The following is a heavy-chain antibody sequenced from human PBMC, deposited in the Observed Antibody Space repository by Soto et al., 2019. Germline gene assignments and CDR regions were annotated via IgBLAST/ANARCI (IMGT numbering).Heavy chain of an antibody. CDR3: ARHGPNSNYDILTGYYFYYFDY. CDR1: GYSFTSYC. V-gene: IGHV5-51*01. Sequence: PGESLKISCKGSGYSFTSYCIGWVRQMPGKGLEWMGIIYPGDSDTRYSPSFQGQVTISADKSISTAYLQWSSLKASDTAMYYCARHGPNSNYDILTGYYFYYFDYWGQGTLVTVSS. D-gene: IGHD3-9*01. J-gene: IGHJ4*02. CDR2: IYPGDSDT.